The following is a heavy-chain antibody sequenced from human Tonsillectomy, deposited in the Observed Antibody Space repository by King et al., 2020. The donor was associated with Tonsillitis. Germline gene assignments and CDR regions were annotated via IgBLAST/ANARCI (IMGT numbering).Heavy chain of an antibody. CDR3: ARLTRSTPFDD. V-gene: IGHV4-38-2*01. CDR2: IYHTGNT. Sequence: QLQESGPGLVKPSETLSLTCAVSGYSISSGYFWGWIRQPPGKGLEGIGHIYHTGNTFYNPSLKTRVTISVDTSKNQFSLKLTSVTAADTAVYYCARLTRSTPFDDWGQGTLVTVSS. CDR1: GYSISSGYF. J-gene: IGHJ4*02.